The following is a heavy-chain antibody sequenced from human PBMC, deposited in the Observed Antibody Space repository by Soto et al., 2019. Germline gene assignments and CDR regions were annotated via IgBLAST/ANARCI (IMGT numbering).Heavy chain of an antibody. CDR3: AKDQVEYSYGPPYYFDY. J-gene: IGHJ4*02. Sequence: LRLSCASSGFTFSRSGMHWVRQAPGQGLEWVAVISYDGSKKYYADSVKGRFTISRDNSKNTLYLQMNSLRAEDRAVYYCAKDQVEYSYGPPYYFDYWGQGTLVTVSS. V-gene: IGHV3-30*18. CDR1: GFTFSRSG. CDR2: ISYDGSKK. D-gene: IGHD5-18*01.